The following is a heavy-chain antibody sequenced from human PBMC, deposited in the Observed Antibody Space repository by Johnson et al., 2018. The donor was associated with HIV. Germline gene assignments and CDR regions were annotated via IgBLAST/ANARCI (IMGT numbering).Heavy chain of an antibody. CDR1: GFTLSNAW. D-gene: IGHD1-26*01. V-gene: IGHV3-15*01. Sequence: VQLVESGGGLVKPGGSLRLSCAASGFTLSNAWMSWVRQAPGKGLEWVGRIKSKTDGGTTDYAAPVKGRFTISRDDSKNTLYLQMNSLKTEDTAVYYCTTSVGATLRGAFDIWGQGTMVTVSS. CDR3: TTSVGATLRGAFDI. J-gene: IGHJ3*02. CDR2: IKSKTDGGTT.